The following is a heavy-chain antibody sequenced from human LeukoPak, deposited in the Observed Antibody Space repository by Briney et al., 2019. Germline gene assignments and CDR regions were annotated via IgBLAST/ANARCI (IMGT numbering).Heavy chain of an antibody. Sequence: GSLRLSCAASGLTFSNYGFHWVRQPPGKGLEWVALIYYDGGKKYYADSVKGRFTISRDDSENTLYLQMNSLRAEDTALYYCARDIGSNGDYHFDYWGQGTLVTVSS. CDR2: IYYDGGKK. CDR1: GLTFSNYG. V-gene: IGHV3-33*01. J-gene: IGHJ4*02. D-gene: IGHD4-17*01. CDR3: ARDIGSNGDYHFDY.